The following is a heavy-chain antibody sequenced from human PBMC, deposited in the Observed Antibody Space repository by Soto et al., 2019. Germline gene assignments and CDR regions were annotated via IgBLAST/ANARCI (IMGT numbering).Heavy chain of an antibody. CDR3: ARHLGGNHYYYGMAV. V-gene: IGHV1-69*12. Sequence: QVQLVQSGAEVKKPGSSVKVSCKAAGGTFSSYAISWVRQAPGQGLEWMGGIIPIFGTANYEQKFQGRVTITADDFPRTAYMDLSSLRSEDPAVYYCARHLGGNHYYYGMAVWGQGTTVTVSS. J-gene: IGHJ6*02. CDR1: GGTFSSYA. D-gene: IGHD3-16*01. CDR2: IIPIFGTA.